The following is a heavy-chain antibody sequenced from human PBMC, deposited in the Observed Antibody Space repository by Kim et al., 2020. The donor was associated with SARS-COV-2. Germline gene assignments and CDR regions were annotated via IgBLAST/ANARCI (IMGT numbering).Heavy chain of an antibody. CDR1: GFSVSGSF. D-gene: IGHD2-21*01. J-gene: IGHJ4*02. V-gene: IGHV3-53*01. Sequence: GGSLRLSCAASGFSVSGSFMSWVRQAPGKGLEWVSVVSAADATSYTESVEGRFTISRDNSKNAVYLQMDNLRVDDTAVYYCARSSAWFYSPDGYFDYWGQGTLVAVSS. CDR2: VSAADAT. CDR3: ARSSAWFYSPDGYFDY.